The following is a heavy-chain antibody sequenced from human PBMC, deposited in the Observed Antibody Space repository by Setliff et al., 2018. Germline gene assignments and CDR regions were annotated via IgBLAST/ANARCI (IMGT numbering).Heavy chain of an antibody. CDR3: TTADHPSRNFWSGYPDYFFDY. Sequence: PGESLKISCAASGFTFNNAWMSWVRQAPGKGLEWVGRIKGKSDGGTVDYAAPVKGRFTISRDDSKNTLYLQMNSLKTEDTALYYCTTADHPSRNFWSGYPDYFFDYWGQGTLVTVSS. V-gene: IGHV3-15*01. CDR2: IKGKSDGGTV. D-gene: IGHD3-3*01. CDR1: GFTFNNAW. J-gene: IGHJ4*02.